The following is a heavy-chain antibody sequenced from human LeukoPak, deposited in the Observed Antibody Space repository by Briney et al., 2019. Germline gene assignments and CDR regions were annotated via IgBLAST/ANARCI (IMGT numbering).Heavy chain of an antibody. D-gene: IGHD6-13*01. CDR1: ADSISSHNW. CDR2: IHHSGST. Sequence: PSETLSLTCAVSADSISSHNWWSWVRQPPGKGLEWIGEIHHSGSTNYDSSLGGRVTISVDKSKNQFSLRLSSVTAADTAVYYCARKNAAVGTGWFDPWGQGTLVTVSS. CDR3: ARKNAAVGTGWFDP. V-gene: IGHV4-4*02. J-gene: IGHJ5*02.